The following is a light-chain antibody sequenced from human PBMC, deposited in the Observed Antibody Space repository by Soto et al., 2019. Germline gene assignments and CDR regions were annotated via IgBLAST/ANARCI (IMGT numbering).Light chain of an antibody. J-gene: IGLJ2*01. CDR1: NIGSKS. CDR3: QVWDSSSDHVL. Sequence: SYELTQPPSVSVAPGKTARITCGGTNIGSKSVHWYQQRPGQAPVVVISYDSDRSSGIPERFSGSNSGNTATLTISRVEAGDEGDYYCQVWDSSSDHVLFGGGTKVTVL. CDR2: YDS. V-gene: IGLV3-21*04.